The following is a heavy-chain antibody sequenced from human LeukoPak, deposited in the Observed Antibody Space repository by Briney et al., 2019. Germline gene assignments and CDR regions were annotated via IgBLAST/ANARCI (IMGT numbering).Heavy chain of an antibody. CDR1: GDSVSSNSAA. Sequence: SQTLSLTCAISGDSVSSNSAAWNWIRQSPSRGLEWLGRTYYRSKWYNEYAVSAKSRITINPDTSKNQFSLQLNSVTPEDTAVYYCATGNGVNYGTYYFDYWGQGTLVTVSS. V-gene: IGHV6-1*01. D-gene: IGHD1-14*01. J-gene: IGHJ4*02. CDR3: ATGNGVNYGTYYFDY. CDR2: TYYRSKWYN.